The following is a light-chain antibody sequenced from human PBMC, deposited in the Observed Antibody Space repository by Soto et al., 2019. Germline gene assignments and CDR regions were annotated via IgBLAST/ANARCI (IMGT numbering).Light chain of an antibody. V-gene: IGKV1-5*01. Sequence: DIQMTQSPSTLSASVGDRVNITCRASQSISSWLAWYQQKPGKAPKLLIYAASTLQSGVPARFSGSGSGTEFTLTISSLQSEDFAVYYCQQYNNWPRINCGQGTRREIK. CDR3: QQYNNWPRIN. J-gene: IGKJ5*01. CDR1: QSISSW. CDR2: AAS.